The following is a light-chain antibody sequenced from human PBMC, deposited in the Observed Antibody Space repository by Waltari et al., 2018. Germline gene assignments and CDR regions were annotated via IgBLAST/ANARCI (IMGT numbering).Light chain of an antibody. CDR3: QQYNSYPDT. V-gene: IGKV1-5*03. CDR1: QNIGRC. J-gene: IGKJ2*01. CDR2: KAS. Sequence: DIKMTQSPSTLSASVGERATIPCRASQNIGRCLVWYQQKPGKAPKLLIYKASSLDSGVPSRFSGSGSGTEFTLTISSLEPDDFATYYCQQYNSYPDTFGQGTKLEIK.